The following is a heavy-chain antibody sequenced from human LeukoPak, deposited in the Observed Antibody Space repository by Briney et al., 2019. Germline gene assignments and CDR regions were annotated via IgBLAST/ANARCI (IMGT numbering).Heavy chain of an antibody. CDR2: ISSSGSTI. CDR3: ARDSEASGWYGYFQH. J-gene: IGHJ1*01. Sequence: GSLILSCAASGFTFSSYEMNWVRQAPGKGLEGVSYISSSGSTIYYGGSVKGRFTISRDNAKNSLYLQINSLRAEDTAVYYCARDSEASGWYGYFQHWGQGTLVTVSS. V-gene: IGHV3-48*03. D-gene: IGHD6-19*01. CDR1: GFTFSSYE.